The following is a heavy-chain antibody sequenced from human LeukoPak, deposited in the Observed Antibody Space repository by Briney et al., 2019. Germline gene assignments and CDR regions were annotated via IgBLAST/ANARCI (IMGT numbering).Heavy chain of an antibody. Sequence: KPSETLSLTCAVSGYSICSGYYWGWIRQPPGKGLEWIGSIYHSGSTYYNPSLKSRVTISVDTSKNQFSLKLSSVTAADTAVYYCTALDFWSGYSVDYWGQGTLVTVSS. V-gene: IGHV4-38-2*01. CDR3: TALDFWSGYSVDY. D-gene: IGHD3-3*01. J-gene: IGHJ4*02. CDR1: GYSICSGYY. CDR2: IYHSGST.